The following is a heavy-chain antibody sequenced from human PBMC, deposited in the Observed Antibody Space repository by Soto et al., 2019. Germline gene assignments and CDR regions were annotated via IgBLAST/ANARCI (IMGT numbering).Heavy chain of an antibody. CDR3: ARAGCCSTTSCSDAFDI. D-gene: IGHD2-2*01. Sequence: QVQLVQSGAEVKKPGASVKVSCKASGYTFTNYAMHWVRQAPGQMPEWMGWINAGNGNTKFSQRLQGRVTITRDTSANIAYMELRSLTSEDTSVYYCARAGCCSTTSCSDAFDIWGQGTMVTVSS. J-gene: IGHJ3*02. CDR2: INAGNGNT. CDR1: GYTFTNYA. V-gene: IGHV1-3*01.